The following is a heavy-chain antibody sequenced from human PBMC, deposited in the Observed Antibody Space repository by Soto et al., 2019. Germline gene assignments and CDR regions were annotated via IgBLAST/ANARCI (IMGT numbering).Heavy chain of an antibody. V-gene: IGHV2-5*01. J-gene: IGHJ4*02. D-gene: IGHD6-19*01. CDR3: APRPSRWYLFDY. CDR1: GFSLSTSGVG. Sequence: PTLVNPTQTLTLTCTFSGFSLSTSGVGVGWIRQPPGKALEWLALIYWNDDKRYSLSLKSRLTITKDTSKNQVVLTMTNMDPVDTAPYYCAPRPSRWYLFDYWGQGTMVTVSS. CDR2: IYWNDDK.